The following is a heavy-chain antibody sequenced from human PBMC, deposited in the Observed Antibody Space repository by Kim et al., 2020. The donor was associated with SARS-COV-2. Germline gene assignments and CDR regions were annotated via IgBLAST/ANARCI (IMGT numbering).Heavy chain of an antibody. CDR2: VHYSEST. CDR3: AKGNIEVAGTLDY. CDR1: GASISSYY. J-gene: IGHJ4*02. Sequence: SETLSLTCTVSGASISSYYWSWIRQPPGKGLEWIGYVHYSESTNYNPSLKSRITISVDTSKNKISLKLSSVTAADTAVYYCAKGNIEVAGTLDYWGLGTLVTVSP. D-gene: IGHD6-19*01. V-gene: IGHV4-59*13.